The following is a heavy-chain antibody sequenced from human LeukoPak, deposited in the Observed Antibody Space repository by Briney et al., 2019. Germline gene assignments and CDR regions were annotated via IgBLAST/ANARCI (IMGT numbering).Heavy chain of an antibody. CDR2: IYTSGST. CDR1: GGSISSGSYY. V-gene: IGHV4-61*02. Sequence: PSETLSLTCTVSGGSISSGSYYWSWIRQPAGKGLEWIGRIYTSGSTNYNPSLKSRVTISLDTSKNQFSLKLSSVTAADTAVYYCAGGVSGNAEYFQHWGQGTLVTVSS. D-gene: IGHD3-10*01. CDR3: AGGVSGNAEYFQH. J-gene: IGHJ1*01.